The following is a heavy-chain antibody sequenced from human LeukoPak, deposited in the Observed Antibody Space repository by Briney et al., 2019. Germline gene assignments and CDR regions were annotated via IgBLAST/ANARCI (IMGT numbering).Heavy chain of an antibody. CDR3: ARDSSHYLGSSDY. CDR1: GFPFSDYL. CDR2: IKQDGSEK. V-gene: IGHV3-7*03. Sequence: PGGSLRLSCFASGFPFSDYLLTWVRQAPGKGLEWVANIKQDGSEKYYVDSVRGRFTISRDNTKNSLYLQINSLRAEDTAVYYCARDSSHYLGSSDYWGQGTLVTVSP. J-gene: IGHJ4*02. D-gene: IGHD6-6*01.